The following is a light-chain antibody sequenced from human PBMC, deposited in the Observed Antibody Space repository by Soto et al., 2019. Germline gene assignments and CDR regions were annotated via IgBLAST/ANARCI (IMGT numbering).Light chain of an antibody. J-gene: IGLJ1*01. CDR3: QSYDSSLSGYV. CDR2: GNS. V-gene: IGLV1-40*01. Sequence: HSAWTQPPSVPGAPGPGGTISCTGSSSNIGAGYDVHWYQQLPGTAPKLLIYGNSNRPSGVPDRFSGSKSGTSASLAITGLQAEDEADYYCQSYDSSLSGYVFGTGTKVTVL. CDR1: SSNIGAGYD.